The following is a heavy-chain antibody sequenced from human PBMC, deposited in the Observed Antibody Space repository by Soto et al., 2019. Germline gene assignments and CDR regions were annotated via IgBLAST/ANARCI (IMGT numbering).Heavy chain of an antibody. CDR1: GGSFSGYY. V-gene: IGHV4-34*01. Sequence: SETLSLTCAVYGGSFSGYYWSWIRQPPGKGLEWIGEINHSGSTNYNPSLKSRVTISVDTSKNQFSLKLSSVTAADTAVYYCARRPRNYYMDVWGKGTTVTVSS. J-gene: IGHJ6*03. CDR2: INHSGST. CDR3: ARRPRNYYMDV.